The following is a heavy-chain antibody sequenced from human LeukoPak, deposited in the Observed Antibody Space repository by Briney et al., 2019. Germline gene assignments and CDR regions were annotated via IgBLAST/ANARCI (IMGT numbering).Heavy chain of an antibody. Sequence: GGSLRLSCAASGFTFSSYGMHWVRQAPGKGLEWVAVISYDGSNKYYADSVKSRFTISRDNSKNTLYLQMNSLRAEDTAVYYCAKDGGFGELYYYGMDVWGQGTTVTVSS. J-gene: IGHJ6*02. CDR3: AKDGGFGELYYYGMDV. V-gene: IGHV3-30*18. D-gene: IGHD3-10*01. CDR2: ISYDGSNK. CDR1: GFTFSSYG.